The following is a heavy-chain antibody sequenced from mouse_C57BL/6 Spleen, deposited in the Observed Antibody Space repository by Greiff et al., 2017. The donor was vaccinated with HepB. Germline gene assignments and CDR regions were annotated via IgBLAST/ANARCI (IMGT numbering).Heavy chain of an antibody. CDR3: TRVRGYDGGRFGFAY. CDR2: IDPETGGT. D-gene: IGHD2-2*01. CDR1: GYTFTDYE. V-gene: IGHV1-15*01. Sequence: LVESGAELVRPGASVTLSCKASGYTFTDYEMHWVRQTPVHGLEWIGAIDPETGGTAYNQKFKGKAILTADKSSNTAYMELRSLTSEDSAVYYCTRVRGYDGGRFGFAYWGQGTLVTVSA. J-gene: IGHJ3*01.